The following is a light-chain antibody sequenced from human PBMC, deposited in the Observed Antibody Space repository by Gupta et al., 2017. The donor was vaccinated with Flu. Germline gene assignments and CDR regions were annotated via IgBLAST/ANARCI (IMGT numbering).Light chain of an antibody. CDR3: SSYTSSSTLS. J-gene: IGLJ3*02. V-gene: IGLV2-14*01. Sequence: QSALTQPASVSGSPGQSITISCTGTSSDVGGYNYVSWYQQHPGKASKLMIYEVSNRPSGVSNRFSGSKSGNTASLTISGLQAEDVADYYCSSYTSSSTLSFGGGTKLTVL. CDR1: SSDVGGYNY. CDR2: EVS.